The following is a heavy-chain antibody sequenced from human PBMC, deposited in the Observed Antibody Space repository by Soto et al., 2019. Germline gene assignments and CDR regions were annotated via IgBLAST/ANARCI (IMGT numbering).Heavy chain of an antibody. CDR2: IIPIFGTA. D-gene: IGHD3-22*01. Sequence: QVQLVQSGAEVKKPGSSVKVSWKSSGGTFSSYAISWVRQAPGQGLEWMGGIIPIFGTANYAQKFQGRVTITADESTSTVYMEPSSRRSEDTAVYYCARDGAEYYYDSIGYYDYWGQGTLVTVSS. J-gene: IGHJ4*02. CDR3: ARDGAEYYYDSIGYYDY. V-gene: IGHV1-69*12. CDR1: GGTFSSYA.